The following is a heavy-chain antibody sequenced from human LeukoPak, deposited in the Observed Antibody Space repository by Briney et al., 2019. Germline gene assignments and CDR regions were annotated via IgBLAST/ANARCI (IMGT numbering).Heavy chain of an antibody. V-gene: IGHV4-30-2*01. D-gene: IGHD1-26*01. J-gene: IGHJ4*02. CDR1: GGSISSGGFS. CDR2: IFHSGNT. Sequence: ASETLSLTCAVSGGSISSGGFSWSWIRQPPGKDLEWIGYIFHSGNTYYNPSLKSRVTISVDTSKNQFSLKLSSVTAADTAVYYCARGPRYLGAKALGYFDYWGQGTLVTISS. CDR3: ARGPRYLGAKALGYFDY.